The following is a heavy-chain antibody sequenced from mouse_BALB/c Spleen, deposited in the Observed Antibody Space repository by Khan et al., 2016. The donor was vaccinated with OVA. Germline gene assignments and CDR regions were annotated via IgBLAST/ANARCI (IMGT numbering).Heavy chain of an antibody. D-gene: IGHD6-1*01. CDR3: ARSASYWFFDV. J-gene: IGHJ1*01. CDR2: INTYTGEP. Sequence: QIQLVQSGPELKKPGETVKISCKATGYTFTNYGMNWVKQAPGKGLKWMGWINTYTGEPTYADDFKGRFAFSLETSANTAYLQINNLKNEDMATSFCARSASYWFFDVWGAGTTVTVSS. CDR1: GYTFTNYG. V-gene: IGHV9-1*02.